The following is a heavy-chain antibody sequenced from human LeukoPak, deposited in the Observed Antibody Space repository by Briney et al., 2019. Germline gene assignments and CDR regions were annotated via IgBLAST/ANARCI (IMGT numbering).Heavy chain of an antibody. CDR1: GYTFTTYD. CDR2: MNPHSGNT. J-gene: IGHJ4*02. V-gene: IGHV1-8*01. Sequence: ASVKVSCKASGYTFTTYDINWVRQATGQGLEWMGWMNPHSGNTGFAQDFQGRVAMTRNTSIDTAYMELSSLRVEDTAVYYCVRGFRSDTSGRKFDCWGQGTLVTVSS. CDR3: VRGFRSDTSGRKFDC. D-gene: IGHD2-2*01.